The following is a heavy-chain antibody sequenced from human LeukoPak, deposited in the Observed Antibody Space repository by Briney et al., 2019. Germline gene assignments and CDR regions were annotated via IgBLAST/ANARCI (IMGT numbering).Heavy chain of an antibody. CDR2: INSDGSST. CDR3: TTDSSSPDAFDI. CDR1: GFTFSSYW. J-gene: IGHJ3*02. Sequence: QTGGSLRLSCAASGFTFSSYWMHWVRQAPGKGLVWVSRINSDGSSTSYADSVKGRFTISRDNAKNTLYLQMNSLKTEDTAVYYCTTDSSSPDAFDIWGQGTMVTVSS. D-gene: IGHD6-13*01. V-gene: IGHV3-74*01.